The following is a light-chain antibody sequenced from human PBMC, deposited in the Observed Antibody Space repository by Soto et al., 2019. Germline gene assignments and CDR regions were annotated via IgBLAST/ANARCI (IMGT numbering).Light chain of an antibody. Sequence: EIVMTQSPATLSVSPGERATLSCRASQSVSSNLAWYQQKPGQAPRLLIYGASTSATGIPARFSGSGSGTEGPLTISRLQPEDFGVYYCEQYNNWPPWTFGRGTKVEIK. CDR3: EQYNNWPPWT. CDR1: QSVSSN. V-gene: IGKV3-15*01. CDR2: GAS. J-gene: IGKJ1*01.